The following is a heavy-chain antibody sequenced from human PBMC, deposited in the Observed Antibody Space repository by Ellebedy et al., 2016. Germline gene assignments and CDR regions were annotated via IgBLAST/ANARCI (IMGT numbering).Heavy chain of an antibody. V-gene: IGHV3-53*01. D-gene: IGHD1-26*01. J-gene: IGHJ4*02. CDR1: GFTVSSNY. CDR3: ARETSSIVGAMGIDY. CDR2: IYSGGST. Sequence: GESLKISXAASGFTVSSNYMSWVRQAPGKGLEWVSVIYSGGSTYYADSVKGRFTISRDNSKNTLYLQMNSLRAEDTAVYYCARETSSIVGAMGIDYWGQGTLVTVSS.